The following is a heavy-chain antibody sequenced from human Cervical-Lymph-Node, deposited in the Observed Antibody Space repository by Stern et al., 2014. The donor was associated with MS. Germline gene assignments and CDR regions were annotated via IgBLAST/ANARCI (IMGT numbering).Heavy chain of an antibody. J-gene: IGHJ4*02. D-gene: IGHD4-23*01. CDR3: AKDLGGNAFDY. CDR2: ISYDGTHK. Sequence: VQLVESGGGLVQPGTSLRLSCAASGFSFSDYGIHWVRQAPGKALEWVAVISYDGTHKSSADSVKGGVTISRDNSKNTLSLQISRLRSDDTAVYYCAKDLGGNAFDYWGQGTLVTVSS. V-gene: IGHV3-30*18. CDR1: GFSFSDYG.